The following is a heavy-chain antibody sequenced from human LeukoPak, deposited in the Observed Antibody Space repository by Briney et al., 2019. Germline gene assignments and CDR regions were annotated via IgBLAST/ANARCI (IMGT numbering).Heavy chain of an antibody. CDR3: ARGYCSSTSCYRGRMYGMDV. J-gene: IGHJ6*02. D-gene: IGHD2-2*01. V-gene: IGHV3-21*01. Sequence: PGXGLEWVSXISSSSXYIYYAASVKGRFTISRDNANNSLYLQMNSLRAEDTAVYYCARGYCSSTSCYRGRMYGMDVWGQGTTVTVSS. CDR2: ISSSSXYI.